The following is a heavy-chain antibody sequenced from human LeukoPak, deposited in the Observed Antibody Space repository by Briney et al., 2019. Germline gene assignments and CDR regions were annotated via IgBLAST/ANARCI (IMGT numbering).Heavy chain of an antibody. D-gene: IGHD3-22*01. CDR2: IFYTGNT. CDR1: GGSILDSTYY. CDR3: GGQSSGYYYGWFDP. J-gene: IGHJ5*02. Sequence: SETLSLTYTVSGGSILDSTYYWAWIRQPPGKGLEWIATIFYTGNTHYNPSLKSRVTMSVDTVKNQFSLNLNSVTAADTAVYYCGGQSSGYYYGWFDPWGQGTLVTVSS. V-gene: IGHV4-39*01.